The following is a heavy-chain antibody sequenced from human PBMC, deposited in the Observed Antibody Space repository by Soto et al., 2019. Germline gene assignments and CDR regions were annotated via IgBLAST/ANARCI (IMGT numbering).Heavy chain of an antibody. V-gene: IGHV4-59*01. CDR1: GASISSYY. CDR3: ARATTPSL. D-gene: IGHD1-1*01. J-gene: IGHJ4*02. CDR2: VYYSGST. Sequence: QVQLQESGPGLVKPSETLSLTCTVSGASISSYYWSWIRQPPGKGLEWIGYVYYSGSTNYNPSLTSRVPLSVATSNNQFSLNLRSVTPADTAMYYCARATTPSLWGQGTRVTVSS.